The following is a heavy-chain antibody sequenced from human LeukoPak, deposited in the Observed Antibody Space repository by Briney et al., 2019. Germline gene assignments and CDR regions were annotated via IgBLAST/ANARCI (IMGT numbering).Heavy chain of an antibody. J-gene: IGHJ3*02. V-gene: IGHV1-18*01. Sequence: ASVKVSCKASGYSFTNYVISWVRQAPGQGLEWMGWISDYNGYTNYAQKLQGRVTMTTDTSTSTAYMELRSLRSDDTAVYFCARVTINMIVVLIPDAFDIWGQGTMVTVSS. CDR2: ISDYNGYT. D-gene: IGHD3-22*01. CDR3: ARVTINMIVVLIPDAFDI. CDR1: GYSFTNYV.